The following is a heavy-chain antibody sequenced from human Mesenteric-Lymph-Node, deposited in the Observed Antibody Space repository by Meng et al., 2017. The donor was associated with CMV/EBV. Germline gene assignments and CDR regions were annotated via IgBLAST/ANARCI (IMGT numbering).Heavy chain of an antibody. J-gene: IGHJ4*02. CDR3: AHLASYYGSGSYSPFDY. CDR1: SISTSGVG. D-gene: IGHD3-10*01. V-gene: IGHV2-5*02. CDR2: IYWDGDK. Sequence: SISTSGVGVGWIRQPPGKALDWVAVIYWDGDKRYSPSLKSRLTITKDTSKSQVVLTMTNMDAVDTATYYCAHLASYYGSGSYSPFDYWGQGTLVTVSS.